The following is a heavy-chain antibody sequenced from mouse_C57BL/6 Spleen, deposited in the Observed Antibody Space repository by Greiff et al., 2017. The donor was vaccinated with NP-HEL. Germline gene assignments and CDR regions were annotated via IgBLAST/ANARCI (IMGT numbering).Heavy chain of an antibody. CDR3: ARGGYGNYYYFDY. Sequence: EVQLQESGGGLVKPGGSLKLSCAASGFTFSDYGMHWVRQAPEKGLEWVAYISSGSSTIYYADTVKGRFTISRDNAKNTLFLQMTSLRSEDTAMYYCARGGYGNYYYFDYWGQGTTLTVSS. D-gene: IGHD2-10*02. J-gene: IGHJ2*01. CDR2: ISSGSSTI. CDR1: GFTFSDYG. V-gene: IGHV5-17*01.